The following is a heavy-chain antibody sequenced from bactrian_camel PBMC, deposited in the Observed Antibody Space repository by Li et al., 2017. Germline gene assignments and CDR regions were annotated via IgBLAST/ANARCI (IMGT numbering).Heavy chain of an antibody. D-gene: IGHD1*01. CDR3: AAFRPGISWLGCGRLAPAEFDY. V-gene: IGHV3S40*01. CDR2: IRTGGGIT. Sequence: DVQMVESGGGLVQPGGSLRLSCAASGYTDRSSCMGWFRQAPGKEREGVATIRTGGGITRYADSVKGRFTMSQDNAENVVYLEMKSLKTEDTAMYYCAAFRPGISWLGCGRLAPAEFDYWGQGTQVTVS. CDR1: GYTDRSSC. J-gene: IGHJ4*01.